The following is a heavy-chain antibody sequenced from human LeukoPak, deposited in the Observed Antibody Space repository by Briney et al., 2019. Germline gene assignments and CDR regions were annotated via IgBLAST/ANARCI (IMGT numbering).Heavy chain of an antibody. J-gene: IGHJ4*02. V-gene: IGHV3-33*06. CDR2: IWYDGSNK. CDR1: GFTFSSYG. Sequence: GGSLRLSCAASGFTFSSYGMHWVRQAPGKGLEWVEVIWYDGSNKYYADSVEGRFTVSRDNSKNTLYLQMNSLRAEDTAVYYCAKVRRDSGTTTKGGFDYWGQGTLVTVSS. CDR3: AKVRRDSGTTTKGGFDY. D-gene: IGHD4-11*01.